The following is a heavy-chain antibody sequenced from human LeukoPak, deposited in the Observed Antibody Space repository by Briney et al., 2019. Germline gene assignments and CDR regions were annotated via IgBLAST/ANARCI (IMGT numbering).Heavy chain of an antibody. CDR2: IYTSGST. CDR1: GGSISSYY. Sequence: SETLSLTCTVSGGSISSYYWSWIRQPPGKGLEWIGYIYTSGSTNYNPSLRSRVTISVDTSKNQFSLKLSSVTAADTAVYYCARHNTAVVTFDYWGQGTLVTVSS. J-gene: IGHJ4*02. V-gene: IGHV4-4*09. CDR3: ARHNTAVVTFDY. D-gene: IGHD5-18*01.